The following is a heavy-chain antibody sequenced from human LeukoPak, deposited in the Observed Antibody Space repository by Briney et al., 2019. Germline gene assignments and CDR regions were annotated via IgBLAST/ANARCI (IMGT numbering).Heavy chain of an antibody. V-gene: IGHV3-49*04. CDR1: GFTFGDYA. CDR2: IRSKAYGGTT. D-gene: IGHD2-2*01. CDR3: TRSYCSSTSCYFQPHPYHGY. Sequence: GGSLRLSCTASGFTFGDYAMSWVRQAPGKGLEWVGFIRSKAYGGTTEYAASVKGRFTISRDDSKSIAYLQMNSLKTEDTAVYYCTRSYCSSTSCYFQPHPYHGYWGQGTLVTVSS. J-gene: IGHJ4*02.